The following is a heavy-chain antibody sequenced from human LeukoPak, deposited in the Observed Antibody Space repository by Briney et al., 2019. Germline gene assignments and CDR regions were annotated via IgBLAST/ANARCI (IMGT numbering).Heavy chain of an antibody. J-gene: IGHJ5*02. CDR3: ARGRGIVVYRWFDP. CDR1: GGSFSGYY. D-gene: IGHD3-22*01. CDR2: INHSGST. V-gene: IGHV4-34*01. Sequence: PSETLSLTCAVYGGSFSGYYWSWIRQPPGKGLEWIGEINHSGSTNYNPSLKSRVTISVDTSKNQFSLKLSSVTAADTAVYYCARGRGIVVYRWFDPWGQGTLVTVSS.